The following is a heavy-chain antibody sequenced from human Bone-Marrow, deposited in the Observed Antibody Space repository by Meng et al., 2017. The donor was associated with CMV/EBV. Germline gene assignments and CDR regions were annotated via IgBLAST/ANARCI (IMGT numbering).Heavy chain of an antibody. J-gene: IGHJ1*01. CDR3: SKNGGWLIEH. CDR1: GFTFSSYS. D-gene: IGHD3-16*01. Sequence: GESLKISCAASGFTFSSYSMNWVRQAPGKGLEWVSSISSSSSYIYYADSVKGRFTISADNAKNSLYLQMNSLRAEDTAVYYCSKNGGWLIEHWGQGTMVTVSS. CDR2: ISSSSSYI. V-gene: IGHV3-21*01.